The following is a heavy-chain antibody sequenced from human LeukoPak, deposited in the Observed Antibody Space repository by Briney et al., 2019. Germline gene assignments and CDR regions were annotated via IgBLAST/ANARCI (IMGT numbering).Heavy chain of an antibody. CDR1: GFAFSGYW. J-gene: IGHJ4*02. CDR2: IKQDGSEK. V-gene: IGHV3-7*01. D-gene: IGHD6-19*01. CDR3: AREGVAVAGITDY. Sequence: GGSLRLSCAASGFAFSGYWMTWVRQGPGRGLEWVANIKQDGSEKYYVDSVKGRFTISRDNAKNSLYLQMNSLRAEDTAVYYCAREGVAVAGITDYWGQGTLVTVSS.